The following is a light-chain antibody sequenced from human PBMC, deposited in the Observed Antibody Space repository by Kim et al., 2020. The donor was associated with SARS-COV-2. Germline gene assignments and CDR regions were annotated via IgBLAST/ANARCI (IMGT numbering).Light chain of an antibody. V-gene: IGKV3-20*01. CDR1: QSVSSSF. J-gene: IGKJ1*01. CDR2: GAS. CDR3: QQYGSSPGT. Sequence: SPGERATLSCRASQSVSSSFLAWYQQKPGQAPRLLIYGASSRATGIPDRFSGSGSGTDFTLTISRLESEDFAVYFCQQYGSSPGTFGQGTKVEIK.